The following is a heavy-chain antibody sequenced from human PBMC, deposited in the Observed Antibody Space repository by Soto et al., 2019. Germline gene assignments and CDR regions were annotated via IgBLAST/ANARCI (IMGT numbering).Heavy chain of an antibody. CDR1: GFTFSSYS. Sequence: PGGSLRLSCAASGFTFSSYSMNWVRQAPGKGLEWVSVISSARNKKYYADSVTGRFTISRDNSKNTLYLQMSSLRVEDTAVYYCAKDRGLAAYFDSWGQGTQVTVSS. D-gene: IGHD6-13*01. J-gene: IGHJ4*02. CDR3: AKDRGLAAYFDS. V-gene: IGHV3-30*18. CDR2: ISSARNKK.